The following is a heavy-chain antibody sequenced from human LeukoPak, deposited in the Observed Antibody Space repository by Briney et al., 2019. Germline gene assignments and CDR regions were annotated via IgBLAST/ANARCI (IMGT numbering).Heavy chain of an antibody. J-gene: IGHJ4*02. CDR3: ARRAADSSGYHYYFDY. V-gene: IGHV4-4*02. CDR2: IYHIGST. D-gene: IGHD3-22*01. Sequence: SETLSLTCAVSGGSISSDNWWSWVRQPPGKGLEWIGEIYHIGSTYYNPSLKSRVTISVDRSKNQFSLKLSSVTAADTAVYYCARRAADSSGYHYYFDYWGQGTLVTVSS. CDR1: GGSISSDNW.